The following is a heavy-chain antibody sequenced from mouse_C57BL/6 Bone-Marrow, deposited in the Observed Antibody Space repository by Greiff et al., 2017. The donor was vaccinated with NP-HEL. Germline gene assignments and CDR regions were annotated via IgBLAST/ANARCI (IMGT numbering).Heavy chain of an antibody. Sequence: QVQLQQPGAELVKPGASVKLSCKASGYAFTSYLMHWVKQRPGRGLEWIGRIDPNSGGTKYNEKFKGKATLTVNKPSSTAYMQLNSLTSADFAVYYCVRHYYGSSSFDYWGQRSTLTVSS. D-gene: IGHD1-1*01. CDR1: GYAFTSYL. CDR3: VRHYYGSSSFDY. J-gene: IGHJ2*01. CDR2: IDPNSGGT. V-gene: IGHV1-72*01.